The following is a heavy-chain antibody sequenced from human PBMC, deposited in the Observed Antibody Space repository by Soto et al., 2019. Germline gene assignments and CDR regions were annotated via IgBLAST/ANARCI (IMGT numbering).Heavy chain of an antibody. CDR3: ARDRGTVEPFDY. D-gene: IGHD1-1*01. Sequence: SPTLSLTCAISGDSVSSTAVAWNWIRQSPSRGLEWLGRTFYRSKWYHDYAVSVKSRITISPDTSKNQFSLQLDSVTPEDAAMYYCARDRGTVEPFDYWGQGTLVTVSS. J-gene: IGHJ4*02. CDR2: TFYRSKWYH. V-gene: IGHV6-1*01. CDR1: GDSVSSTAVA.